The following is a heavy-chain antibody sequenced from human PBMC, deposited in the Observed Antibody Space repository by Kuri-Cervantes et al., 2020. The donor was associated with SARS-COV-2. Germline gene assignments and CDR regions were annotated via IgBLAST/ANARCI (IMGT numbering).Heavy chain of an antibody. CDR2: MNPNSGNR. Sequence: ASVKVSCKASGYTFTNYDINWVRQATGQGPEWMGWMNPNSGNRGYAQKFQGRVTITADKSTSTAYMELSSLRSEDTAVYYCARDGPTVVTPSDAFDIWGQGTMVTVSS. D-gene: IGHD4-23*01. J-gene: IGHJ3*02. V-gene: IGHV1-8*01. CDR1: GYTFTNYD. CDR3: ARDGPTVVTPSDAFDI.